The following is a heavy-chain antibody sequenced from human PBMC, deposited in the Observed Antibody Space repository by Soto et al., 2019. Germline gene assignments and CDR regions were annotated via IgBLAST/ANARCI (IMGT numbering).Heavy chain of an antibody. D-gene: IGHD4-17*01. CDR3: ARDSMVTDDY. Sequence: SETLSLTCAVYGGSFSGYYWSWIRQPPGKGLEWIGEINHSGSTNYNPSLKSRVTISVDTSKNQFSLKLSSVTAADTAVYYCARDSMVTDDYWGQGTLVTVSS. CDR1: GGSFSGYY. V-gene: IGHV4-34*01. J-gene: IGHJ4*02. CDR2: INHSGST.